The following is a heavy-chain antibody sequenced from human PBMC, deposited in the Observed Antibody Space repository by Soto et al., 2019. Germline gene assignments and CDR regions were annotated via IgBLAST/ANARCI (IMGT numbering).Heavy chain of an antibody. D-gene: IGHD1-26*01. CDR3: ARVGSYLDY. CDR1: GGSISSYY. Sequence: LSLTCTVSGGSISSYYWSWIRQPPGKGLEWIGYIYYSGSTNYNPSLKSRVTISVDTSKNQFSLKLSSVTAADTAVYYCARVGSYLDYWGRGTLVTVSS. V-gene: IGHV4-59*01. J-gene: IGHJ4*02. CDR2: IYYSGST.